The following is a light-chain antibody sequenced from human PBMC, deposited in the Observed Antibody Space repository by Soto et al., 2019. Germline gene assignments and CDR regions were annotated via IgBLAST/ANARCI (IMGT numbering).Light chain of an antibody. CDR2: KAS. V-gene: IGKV1-5*03. CDR3: QQYASYPLT. CDR1: QSISSW. Sequence: DIQMTQSPSTLSASVGDRVTITCRASQSISSWMAWYQQKPGKAPKLLIYKASSLESGVPSRFSGSGFGTEFTLTISSLQPDDFATYYCQQYASYPLTFGGGTKVDIK. J-gene: IGKJ4*01.